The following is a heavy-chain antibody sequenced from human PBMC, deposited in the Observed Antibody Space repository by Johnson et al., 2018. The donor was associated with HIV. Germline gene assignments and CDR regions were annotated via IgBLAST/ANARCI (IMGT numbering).Heavy chain of an antibody. CDR3: ARSMYWPDAFDI. J-gene: IGHJ3*02. D-gene: IGHD2-8*02. CDR2: ISYDGSNK. Sequence: VQVVESGGGVVQPGRSLRLSCAASGFTFSSYAMHWVRQAPGKGLEWVAVISYDGSNKYYADSVKGRFTISRDNSKNTLYLQMNSLRGEDTAVYYCARSMYWPDAFDIWGQGTMVTVSS. V-gene: IGHV3-30*14. CDR1: GFTFSSYA.